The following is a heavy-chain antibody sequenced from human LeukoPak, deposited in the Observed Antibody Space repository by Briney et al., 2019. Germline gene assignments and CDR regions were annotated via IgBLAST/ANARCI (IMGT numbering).Heavy chain of an antibody. CDR1: GFALSDYY. Sequence: GGSLRLSCAASGFALSDYYMSWIRQAPGKGLEWVSYISSSSIYTNYADSVKGRFTISRDNAKNSLYLQMNSLRAEDTAVYYCARDLGYSYVHGNWFDPWGQGTLVTVSS. D-gene: IGHD5-18*01. CDR3: ARDLGYSYVHGNWFDP. J-gene: IGHJ5*02. V-gene: IGHV3-11*06. CDR2: ISSSSIYT.